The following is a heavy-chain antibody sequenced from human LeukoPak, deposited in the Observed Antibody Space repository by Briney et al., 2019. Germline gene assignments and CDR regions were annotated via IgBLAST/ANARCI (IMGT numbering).Heavy chain of an antibody. D-gene: IGHD3-10*02. CDR2: IYPGDSDT. Sequence: GESLKISCKGSGYNFTTYWIGWVRQMPGKGLEWMGIIYPGDSDTRYSPSFQGQVTISADKSVSTAYLQWSSLKASDTGMYYCAGRTPMFEIFDIWRQGTMVPVSS. CDR3: AGRTPMFEIFDI. J-gene: IGHJ3*02. V-gene: IGHV5-51*01. CDR1: GYNFTTYW.